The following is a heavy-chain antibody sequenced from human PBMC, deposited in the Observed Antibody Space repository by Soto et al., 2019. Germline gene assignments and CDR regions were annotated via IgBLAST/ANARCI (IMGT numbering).Heavy chain of an antibody. J-gene: IGHJ4*02. CDR1: GYTFTSYG. Sequence: ALVKVSCKASGYTFTSYGISWVRQAPGQGLEWMGWISAYNGNTNYAQKLQGRVTMTTDTSTSTAYMELRSLTSDDTGVYFCAREGGSSTYYPLELDFWGQGTLVTVSS. D-gene: IGHD6-13*01. CDR2: ISAYNGNT. CDR3: AREGGSSTYYPLELDF. V-gene: IGHV1-18*01.